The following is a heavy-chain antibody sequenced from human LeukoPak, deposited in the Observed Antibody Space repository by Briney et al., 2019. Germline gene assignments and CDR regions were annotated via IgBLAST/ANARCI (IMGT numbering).Heavy chain of an antibody. Sequence: KPSETLSLTCTVSGGSISSSSAYRGWIRQPPGKVLEWIGSIYYSKNTYYNPSLKSRVTISADTSKNQFSLTLGSVSATDTAVYYCVSPRGFSYGYFDYWGQGTLVTVSS. J-gene: IGHJ4*02. CDR3: VSPRGFSYGYFDY. CDR2: IYYSKNT. V-gene: IGHV4-39*01. D-gene: IGHD5-18*01. CDR1: GGSISSSSAY.